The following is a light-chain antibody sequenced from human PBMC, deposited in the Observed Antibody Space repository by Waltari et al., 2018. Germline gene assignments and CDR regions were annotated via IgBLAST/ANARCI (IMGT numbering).Light chain of an antibody. Sequence: EIVLTQSLATLYLSPGDSATLTCRAIHNVGTSLAWYQQQPGQTPRLLSFDAFRRATGIPARFSGSGSGTDFTLTISSLEPEDFAIYYCQQRSSWPLTFGGGTMVDIK. CDR2: DAF. CDR1: HNVGTS. CDR3: QQRSSWPLT. J-gene: IGKJ4*01. V-gene: IGKV3-11*01.